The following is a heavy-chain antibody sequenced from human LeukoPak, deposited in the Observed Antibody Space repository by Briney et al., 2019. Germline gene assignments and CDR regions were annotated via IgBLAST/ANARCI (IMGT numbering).Heavy chain of an antibody. D-gene: IGHD3-3*01. CDR2: ISAYNGNT. CDR1: GYTFTSYG. J-gene: IGHJ4*02. Sequence: ASVKVSCKASGYTFTSYGISWVRQAPGQGLEWMGWISAYNGNTNYAQKLQGRVTMTTDTSTSTAYMELSSLRSDDTAVYYCARNMEWLFPPTPDYWGQGTLVTVSS. CDR3: ARNMEWLFPPTPDY. V-gene: IGHV1-18*01.